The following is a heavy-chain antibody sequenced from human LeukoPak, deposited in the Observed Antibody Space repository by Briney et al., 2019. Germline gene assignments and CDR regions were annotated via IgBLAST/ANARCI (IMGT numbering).Heavy chain of an antibody. Sequence: PGGSLRLSCAASGFTFSSYAMSWVRQAPGKGLEWVSAISGSGGSTYYADSVKGRFTISRDNSKNTLYLQMNSLRAEDTAVYYCAKSSIGWLAPANKYFQHWGQGTLVTVSS. CDR1: GFTFSSYA. J-gene: IGHJ1*01. CDR3: AKSSIGWLAPANKYFQH. CDR2: ISGSGGST. V-gene: IGHV3-23*01. D-gene: IGHD6-19*01.